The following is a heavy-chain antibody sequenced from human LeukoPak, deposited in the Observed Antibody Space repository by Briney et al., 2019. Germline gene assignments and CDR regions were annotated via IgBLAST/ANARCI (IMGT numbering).Heavy chain of an antibody. CDR1: GGSISSYY. V-gene: IGHV4-4*07. J-gene: IGHJ6*02. CDR3: ARETDGLGYYYYGMDV. D-gene: IGHD5-24*01. CDR2: IYTSGST. Sequence: SETLSLTCNVSGGSISSYYWSWIRQPAGKGLEWIGRIYTSGSTNYNPSLKSRVTMSVDTSKNQFSLKLSSVTAADTAVYYGARETDGLGYYYYGMDVWGQGTTVTVSS.